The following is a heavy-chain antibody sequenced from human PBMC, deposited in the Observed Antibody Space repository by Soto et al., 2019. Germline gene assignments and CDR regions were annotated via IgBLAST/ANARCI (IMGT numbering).Heavy chain of an antibody. V-gene: IGHV1-24*01. CDR2: FDPEDGET. Sequence: QVQLVQSGAEVKKPGASVKVSCKVSGYTLTELSMHWVRQAPGKGLEWMGGFDPEDGETIYAQKFQGRVTMTEDTSTDTAYMELISLRSEDTAVYYCATGLSLARSGWGLYYYGMDVWGQGTTVTVSS. D-gene: IGHD6-19*01. J-gene: IGHJ6*02. CDR3: ATGLSLARSGWGLYYYGMDV. CDR1: GYTLTELS.